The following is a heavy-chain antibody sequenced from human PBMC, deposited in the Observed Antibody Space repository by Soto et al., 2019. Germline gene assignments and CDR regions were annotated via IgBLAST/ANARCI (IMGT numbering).Heavy chain of an antibody. V-gene: IGHV4-38-2*01. CDR3: ARTAMVGVDY. CDR1: GYSISSGYY. J-gene: IGHJ4*02. Sequence: SETLSLTCAVSGYSISSGYYWGWIRQPPGKGLEWIGSIYHSGSTYYNPSLKSRVTISVDTSKNQFSLKLSSVTAADTAVYYCARTAMVGVDYWGQGTLVTVSS. D-gene: IGHD5-18*01. CDR2: IYHSGST.